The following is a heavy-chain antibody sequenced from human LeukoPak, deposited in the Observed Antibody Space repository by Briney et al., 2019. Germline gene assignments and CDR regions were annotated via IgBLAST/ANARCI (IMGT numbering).Heavy chain of an antibody. D-gene: IGHD3-9*01. J-gene: IGHJ6*03. CDR2: SSSSSSYI. CDR3: ARWGFDWSYYYYYMDV. CDR1: GFTFSTYG. Sequence: GGSLRLSCAASGFTFSTYGMSWVRQAPGKGLEWVSSSSSSSSYIYYADSVKGRFTISRDNAKNSLYLQMNSLRAEDTAVYYCARWGFDWSYYYYYMDVWGKGTTVTISS. V-gene: IGHV3-21*01.